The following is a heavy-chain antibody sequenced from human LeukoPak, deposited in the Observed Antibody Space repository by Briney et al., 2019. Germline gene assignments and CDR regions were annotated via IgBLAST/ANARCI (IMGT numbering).Heavy chain of an antibody. D-gene: IGHD4-17*01. Sequence: SETLSLTCAVYGGSFSGYYWSWIRQPPGKGLEWIGEINHSGSTNYNPSLKSRVTISVDTSKNQFSLKLNSVTAADTAVYYCASGTSRVTKDYWGQGTLVTVSS. J-gene: IGHJ4*02. CDR3: ASGTSRVTKDY. V-gene: IGHV4-34*01. CDR1: GGSFSGYY. CDR2: INHSGST.